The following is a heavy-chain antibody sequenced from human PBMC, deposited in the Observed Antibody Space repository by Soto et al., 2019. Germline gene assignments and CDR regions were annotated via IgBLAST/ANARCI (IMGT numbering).Heavy chain of an antibody. CDR3: LSAAGNLGWFDP. V-gene: IGHV4-39*01. CDR1: GGSISSSSYY. D-gene: IGHD6-13*01. Sequence: QLQLQESGPGLVKPSETLSLTCTVSGGSISSSSYYWGWIRQPPGKGLEWIGSMYYSGSTYYNPSLKSRVTISVDTSKNQFSLKPSSVTAADTAVYYCLSAAGNLGWFDPWGQGTLVTVSS. J-gene: IGHJ5*02. CDR2: MYYSGST.